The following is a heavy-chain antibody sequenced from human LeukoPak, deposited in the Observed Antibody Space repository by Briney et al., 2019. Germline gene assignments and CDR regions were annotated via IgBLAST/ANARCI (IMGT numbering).Heavy chain of an antibody. D-gene: IGHD3-22*01. Sequence: GGSLRLSCVASGFSFSSYWMAWVRQAPGKGLEWVANIKYDGSLKFYVDSVKGRFTISGDNAKNSLYLEMNSLRADDTAVYFCASSHDSSGNDWGQGTMVTVSS. V-gene: IGHV3-7*01. CDR3: ASSHDSSGND. CDR1: GFSFSSYW. J-gene: IGHJ4*02. CDR2: IKYDGSLK.